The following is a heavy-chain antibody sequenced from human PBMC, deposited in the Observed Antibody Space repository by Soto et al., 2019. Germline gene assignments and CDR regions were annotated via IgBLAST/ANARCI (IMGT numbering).Heavy chain of an antibody. CDR1: GYSFTSYW. J-gene: IGHJ4*02. CDR2: IDPSDSYT. V-gene: IGHV5-10-1*01. D-gene: IGHD2-2*01. CDR3: ARHKGYQFYFDY. Sequence: ESLKISCKGSGYSFTSYWISWVRQMPGKGLEWMGRIDPSDSYTNYSPSFQGHVTISADKSISTAYLQWSSLKASDTAMYYCARHKGYQFYFDYWGQGTLVTVSS.